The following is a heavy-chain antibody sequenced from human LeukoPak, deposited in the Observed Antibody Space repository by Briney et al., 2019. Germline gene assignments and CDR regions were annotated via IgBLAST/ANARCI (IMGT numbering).Heavy chain of an antibody. CDR1: GYTFIAYY. CDR2: VNPASGGT. CDR3: AGQKDPRPMDY. V-gene: IGHV1-2*02. J-gene: IGHJ4*02. Sequence: ASVKVSCKASGYTFIAYYLHWVRQAPGQGLEWMGWVNPASGGTKYAQKFQGRVTMTRDTSISTAYMELSELTSGDTAVYYCAGQKDPRPMDYWGRGTLVTVSS.